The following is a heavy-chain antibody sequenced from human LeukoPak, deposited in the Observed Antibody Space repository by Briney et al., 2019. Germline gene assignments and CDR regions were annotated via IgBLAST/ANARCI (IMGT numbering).Heavy chain of an antibody. CDR3: ARDRGSSSGSDAFDI. J-gene: IGHJ3*02. Sequence: GGSLRLSCAASGFTFSDYNMGWMRQAPGKGLEWVSYTRNSDNNMFYADSVKGRFTISRDNAKYSVYLQMNSLRAEDTAVYYCARDRGSSSGSDAFDIWGQGTMVTVSS. D-gene: IGHD6-13*01. CDR1: GFTFSDYN. V-gene: IGHV3-11*01. CDR2: TRNSDNNM.